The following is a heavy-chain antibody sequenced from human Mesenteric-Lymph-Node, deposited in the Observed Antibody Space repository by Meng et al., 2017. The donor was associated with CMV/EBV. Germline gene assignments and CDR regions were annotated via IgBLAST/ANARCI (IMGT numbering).Heavy chain of an antibody. CDR3: AREVVAGRGFDY. Sequence: SETLSLTCAVSGGSISRSTYYWAWIRQPPGMGLEWIGFIYYSAYSGSTNYNPSLKSRVTISVDTSKNQFSLKLSSVAAADTAVYYCAREVVAGRGFDYWGQGTLVTVSS. D-gene: IGHD2-15*01. V-gene: IGHV4-61*01. CDR2: IYYSAYSGST. J-gene: IGHJ4*02. CDR1: GGSISRSTYY.